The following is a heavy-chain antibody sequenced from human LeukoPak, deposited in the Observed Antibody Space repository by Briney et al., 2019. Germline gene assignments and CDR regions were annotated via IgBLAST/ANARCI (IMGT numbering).Heavy chain of an antibody. V-gene: IGHV4-59*11. Sequence: PSETLSLTCTVSGASISSHYWSWIRQPPGKGLEWIGDIYYSGSIKYNPSLKSRVTMSVDTSKNQFSLKLSSVTAADTAIYHCARENPSGYYNRPIDYWGQGTLVTVSS. CDR2: IYYSGSI. CDR1: GASISSHY. CDR3: ARENPSGYYNRPIDY. D-gene: IGHD3-22*01. J-gene: IGHJ4*02.